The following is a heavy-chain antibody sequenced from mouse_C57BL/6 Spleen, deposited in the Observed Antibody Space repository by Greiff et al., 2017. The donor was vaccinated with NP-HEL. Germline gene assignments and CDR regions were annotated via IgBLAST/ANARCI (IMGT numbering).Heavy chain of an antibody. CDR3: TPGAMDY. CDR1: GFNIKDDY. Sequence: VHVKQSGAELVRPGASVKLSCTASGFNIKDDYMHWVKQRPEQGLEWIGWIDPENGDTEYASKFQGKATITADTSSNTAYLQLSSLTSEDTAVYYCTPGAMDYWGQGTSVTVSS. J-gene: IGHJ4*01. CDR2: IDPENGDT. V-gene: IGHV14-4*01.